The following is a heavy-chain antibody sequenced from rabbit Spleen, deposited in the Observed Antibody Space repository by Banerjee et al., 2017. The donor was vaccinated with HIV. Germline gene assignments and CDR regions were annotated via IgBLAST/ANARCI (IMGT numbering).Heavy chain of an antibody. J-gene: IGHJ4*01. CDR3: AGDGAGGSYFAL. D-gene: IGHD8-1*01. Sequence: QLKESGGGLVQPGGSLKLSCKASGFTLSSYYMNWVRQAPGKGLEWIGYIDPVFGITYYASWVNGRFSISRENAQNTVFLQMTSLTAADTATYFCAGDGAGGSYFALWGPGTLVTVS. CDR1: GFTLSSYY. CDR2: IDPVFGIT. V-gene: IGHV1S7*01.